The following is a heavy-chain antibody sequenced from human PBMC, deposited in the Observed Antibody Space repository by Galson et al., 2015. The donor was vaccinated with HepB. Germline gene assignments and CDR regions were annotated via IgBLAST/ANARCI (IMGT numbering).Heavy chain of an antibody. CDR1: GGPFSNYA. J-gene: IGHJ4*02. Sequence: SVKVSCKASGGPFSNYAIGWVRQAPGQGLEWLGGIIPMFATAKYAQRLKGRVTITADESMSTVYMELSSLRSKDTAVYYCARDLKNESGRHWGQGTLVTVSS. CDR3: ARDLKNESGRH. CDR2: IIPMFATA. D-gene: IGHD1-26*01. V-gene: IGHV1-69*13.